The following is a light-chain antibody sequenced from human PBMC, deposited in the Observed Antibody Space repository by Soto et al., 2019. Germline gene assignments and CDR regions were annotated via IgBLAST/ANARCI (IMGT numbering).Light chain of an antibody. CDR2: AAS. CDR3: QQSYSSPTWT. Sequence: DLPMTQSPSSLSASVGDGVTITCRASQSIGISLNWYQQRPGKAPKLLVFAASSLQSGVPSRFSGSGSGTDFTLTISSLHPEDFATYYCQQSYSSPTWTFGQGTKVEIK. J-gene: IGKJ1*01. CDR1: QSIGIS. V-gene: IGKV1-39*01.